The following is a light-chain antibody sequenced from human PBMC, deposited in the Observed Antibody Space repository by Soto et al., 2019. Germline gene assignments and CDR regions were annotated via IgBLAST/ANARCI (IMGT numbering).Light chain of an antibody. Sequence: QSALTQPPSASGSPGQSVTISCTGTSSDVGGYNYVSWYQQHPGKAPKLMVFEVSKRPSGVPDRFSGSKSGNTASLTVSGLQAEDEADYYCASYAGSINWVFGGGTNLTVL. J-gene: IGLJ3*02. CDR3: ASYAGSINWV. CDR2: EVS. CDR1: SSDVGGYNY. V-gene: IGLV2-8*01.